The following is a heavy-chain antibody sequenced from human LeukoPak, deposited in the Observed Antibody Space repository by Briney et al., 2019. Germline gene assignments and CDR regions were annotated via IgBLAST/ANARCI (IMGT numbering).Heavy chain of an antibody. CDR2: INPNSGVT. V-gene: IGHV1-2*02. CDR3: ARVGVEGASCYDY. D-gene: IGHD2-2*01. J-gene: IGHJ4*02. CDR1: GYTFTGYS. Sequence: GASVKVSCKASGYTFTGYSMDWVRQAPGQGLEWMGWINPNSGVTNYAQKFQGRVTMTRDTSISTAYMELSSLRSDDTAVYYCARVGVEGASCYDYWGQGTLVTVSS.